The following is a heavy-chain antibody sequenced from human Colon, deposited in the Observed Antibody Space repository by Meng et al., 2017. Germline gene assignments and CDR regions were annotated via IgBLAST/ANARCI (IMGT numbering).Heavy chain of an antibody. Sequence: QGPLQEACPGLVKPSGTLSLTCAVSGDSIRSSNWWSWVRQPPGRGLEWIGEVYHSGSTNYNPSLKNRVTMTVDKSKNEFSLTLSSVTAADTAFYYCARVIYASGNMAHLDYWGPGTLVTVSS. CDR2: VYHSGST. CDR1: GDSIRSSNW. CDR3: ARVIYASGNMAHLDY. J-gene: IGHJ4*02. V-gene: IGHV4-4*02. D-gene: IGHD2/OR15-2a*01.